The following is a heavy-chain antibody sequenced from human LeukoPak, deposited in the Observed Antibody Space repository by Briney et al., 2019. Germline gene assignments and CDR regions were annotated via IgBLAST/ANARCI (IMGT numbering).Heavy chain of an antibody. Sequence: ASVKVSCKASGYTFTSYAMHWVRQAPGQRLEWMGWINPNSGATNYAQKFLGRVTMTRDTSISTAYMELSRLRSDDTAVYYCARGPHWDPHFDYWGQGTLVTVSS. CDR1: GYTFTSYA. CDR2: INPNSGAT. J-gene: IGHJ4*02. CDR3: ARGPHWDPHFDY. D-gene: IGHD7-27*01. V-gene: IGHV1-2*02.